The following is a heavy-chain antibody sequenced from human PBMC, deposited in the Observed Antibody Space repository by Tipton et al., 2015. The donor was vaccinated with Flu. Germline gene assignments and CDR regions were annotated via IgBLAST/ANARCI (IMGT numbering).Heavy chain of an antibody. Sequence: LRLSCTVSGGSISSYYWSWIRQPAGKGLEWIGRIYTSGSTNYNPSLKSRVTMSVDTSKNQFSLKLSSVTAADTAVYCCAGIAVAGIFDYWGQGTLVTVSS. J-gene: IGHJ4*02. CDR3: AGIAVAGIFDY. D-gene: IGHD6-19*01. V-gene: IGHV4-4*07. CDR1: GGSISSYY. CDR2: IYTSGST.